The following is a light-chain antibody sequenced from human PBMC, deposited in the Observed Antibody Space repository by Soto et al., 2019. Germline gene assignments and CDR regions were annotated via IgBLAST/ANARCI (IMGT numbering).Light chain of an antibody. CDR3: QQYGSSPRT. J-gene: IGKJ1*01. CDR1: QSVSSSY. V-gene: IGKV3-20*01. CDR2: GAS. Sequence: EIVLTQSPGTLSLSPGERATLSCRASQSVSSSYLAWYQLKPGQAPRLLIYGASSRATGIPDRVSGSGSGTDFTLTISRLEPEDFAVYYCQQYGSSPRTFGQGTKVEIK.